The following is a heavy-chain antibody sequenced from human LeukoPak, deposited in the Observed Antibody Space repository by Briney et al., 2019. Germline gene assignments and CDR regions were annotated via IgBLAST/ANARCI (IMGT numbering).Heavy chain of an antibody. CDR3: TGNYYGSGSYADFDY. V-gene: IGHV3-73*01. D-gene: IGHD3-10*01. J-gene: IGHJ4*02. CDR2: IRSTANGYAT. CDR1: GFTFSGSA. Sequence: GGSLRLSCAASGFTFSGSALHWVRQASGKGLEWVGRIRSTANGYATAYAASVKGRFTISRDDSKNTAYLQMDSLKTEDTAVYYRTGNYYGSGSYADFDYWGQGTLVTVSS.